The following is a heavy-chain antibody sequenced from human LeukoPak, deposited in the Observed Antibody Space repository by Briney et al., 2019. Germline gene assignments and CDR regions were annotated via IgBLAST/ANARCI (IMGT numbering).Heavy chain of an antibody. CDR3: ATPLDYYDSSGYHQGGD. CDR2: IKGDGSRK. CDR1: GFIFGDYW. Sequence: GGSLRLSCVASGFIFGDYWMRWVRQAPGKGLEWVANIKGDGSRKNCVDSLKGRFTISRDNAKNLLYLQMNSLRAEDTAVYYCATPLDYYDSSGYHQGGDWGQGTLVTVSS. D-gene: IGHD3-22*01. J-gene: IGHJ4*02. V-gene: IGHV3-7*03.